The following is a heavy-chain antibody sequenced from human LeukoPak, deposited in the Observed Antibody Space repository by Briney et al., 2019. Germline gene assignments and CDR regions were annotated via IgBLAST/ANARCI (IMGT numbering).Heavy chain of an antibody. Sequence: SQTLSLTCTVSGGSISSGDYYWSWIRQPPGKGLEWIGYIYYSGSTYYNPSLKSRVTISVDTSKNQFSLKLSSVTAADTAVYYCARASHRGSGSYYTTHVDYWGQGTLVTVSS. CDR2: IYYSGST. D-gene: IGHD3-10*01. J-gene: IGHJ4*02. V-gene: IGHV4-30-4*08. CDR3: ARASHRGSGSYYTTHVDY. CDR1: GGSISSGDYY.